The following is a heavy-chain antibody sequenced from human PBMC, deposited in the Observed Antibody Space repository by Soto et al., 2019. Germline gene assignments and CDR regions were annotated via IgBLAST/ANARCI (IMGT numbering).Heavy chain of an antibody. J-gene: IGHJ6*03. V-gene: IGHV1-18*01. D-gene: IGHD4-4*01. CDR2: ISAYNGNT. Sequence: PSVKVSCKASGYTFTSYGISWVRQAPGQGLEWMGWISAYNGNTHYAQKLQGRVTLTTDTSTSTAYMELRSLRSDDTAVYYCAKADSNYAGRFSYYYMDVWGNGTLVTVS. CDR3: AKADSNYAGRFSYYYMDV. CDR1: GYTFTSYG.